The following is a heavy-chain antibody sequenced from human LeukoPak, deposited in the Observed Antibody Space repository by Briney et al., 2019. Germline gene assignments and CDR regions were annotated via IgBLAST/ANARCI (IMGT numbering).Heavy chain of an antibody. CDR3: ARDFKGTLFDY. V-gene: IGHV4-39*07. J-gene: IGHJ4*02. D-gene: IGHD1-14*01. CDR1: GGSISSSSYY. Sequence: SETLSLTCTVSGGSISSSSYYWGWIRQPPGKGLEWIGSIYYSGSTYYNPSLKSRVTISVDTSKNQFSLKLSSVTAADTAVYYCARDFKGTLFDYWGQGTLVTVSS. CDR2: IYYSGST.